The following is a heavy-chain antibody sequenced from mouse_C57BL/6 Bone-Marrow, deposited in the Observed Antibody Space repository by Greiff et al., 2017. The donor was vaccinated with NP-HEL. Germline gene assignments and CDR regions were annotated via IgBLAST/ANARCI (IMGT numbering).Heavy chain of an antibody. CDR1: GFTFSSYG. V-gene: IGHV5-6*02. CDR3: ARRGVTTRFAY. CDR2: ISSGGSYT. Sequence: EVKLVESGGDLVKPGGSLKLSCAASGFTFSSYGMSWVRQTPDKRLEWVATISSGGSYTYYPDSVKGRFTISRDNAKNTLYLQMSSLKSEDTAMYYCARRGVTTRFAYWGQGTLVTVSA. J-gene: IGHJ3*01. D-gene: IGHD2-2*01.